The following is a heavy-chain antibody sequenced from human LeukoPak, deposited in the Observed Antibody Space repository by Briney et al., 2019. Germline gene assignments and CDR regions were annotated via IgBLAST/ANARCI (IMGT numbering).Heavy chain of an antibody. CDR2: INSDGSNT. Sequence: PGGSLRLSCAASGCTFSSYWMHWVRQAPGKGLVWVSRINSDGSNTNYADSVKGRFTISRDNAKNTLYLQMNSLRAEDTAVFYCARVRDISGHWGFLDYWGQGTLVTVSS. CDR1: GCTFSSYW. CDR3: ARVRDISGHWGFLDY. J-gene: IGHJ4*02. D-gene: IGHD6-19*01. V-gene: IGHV3-74*01.